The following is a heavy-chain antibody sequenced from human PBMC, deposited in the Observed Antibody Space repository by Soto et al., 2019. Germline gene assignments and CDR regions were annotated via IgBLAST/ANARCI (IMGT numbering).Heavy chain of an antibody. J-gene: IGHJ4*02. Sequence: QVQLQESGPGLVKPSGTLSLTCAVSGGSISSSNWWSLVPQFPGKGLEWIGEIYHSGSTNYTPSLKSRVTISVDTSKNQFSLKLTVVTAADTAVYYCARREEQWLNDFDYWGQGTLVTVSS. CDR1: GGSISSSNW. CDR2: IYHSGST. D-gene: IGHD6-19*01. V-gene: IGHV4-4*02. CDR3: ARREEQWLNDFDY.